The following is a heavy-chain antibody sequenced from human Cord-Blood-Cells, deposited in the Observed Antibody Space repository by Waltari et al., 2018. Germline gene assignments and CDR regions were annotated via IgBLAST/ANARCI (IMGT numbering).Heavy chain of an antibody. J-gene: IGHJ4*02. V-gene: IGHV1-2*02. Sequence: QLVQSGDEVKNTGASVKVSCKASGYTFTGYYMHWVRQAPGQGLEWMGWINTNSGGTNYAQKFQGRVTMTRDTSISTAYMELSRLRSDDTAVYYCSTVDYWGQGTLVTVSS. CDR1: GYTFTGYY. CDR2: INTNSGGT. CDR3: STVDY.